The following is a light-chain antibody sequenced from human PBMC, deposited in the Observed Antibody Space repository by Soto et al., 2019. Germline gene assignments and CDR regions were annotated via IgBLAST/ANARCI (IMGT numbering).Light chain of an antibody. CDR1: SSDIGGYNY. J-gene: IGLJ2*01. CDR3: SSYVGSKV. CDR2: QVS. Sequence: GAAGGGGRLSCPGSSSDIGGYNYVSWYQQHPGKAPKLIIYQVSKRPSGVPDRFSGSKSGNTASLTVSGLQAEDEADYYCSSYVGSKVFGGGTKVT. V-gene: IGLV2-8*01.